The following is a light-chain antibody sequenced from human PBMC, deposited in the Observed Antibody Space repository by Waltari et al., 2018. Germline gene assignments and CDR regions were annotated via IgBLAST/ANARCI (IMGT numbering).Light chain of an antibody. CDR2: DVS. J-gene: IGLJ3*02. V-gene: IGLV2-14*01. Sequence: QSALTQPASVSGSPGQSITISCTGTSSDVGGYNYFSWYQQHPGKVPNLLIFDVSNRPSGVSNRFSGSKSGNTASLTISGLQAEDESDYYCCSFTSRSTWVFGGGTKLTVL. CDR3: CSFTSRSTWV. CDR1: SSDVGGYNY.